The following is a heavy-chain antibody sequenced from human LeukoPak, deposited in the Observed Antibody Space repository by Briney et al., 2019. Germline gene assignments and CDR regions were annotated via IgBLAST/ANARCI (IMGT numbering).Heavy chain of an antibody. D-gene: IGHD3-10*01. V-gene: IGHV3-11*06. CDR1: GFTFSDYY. CDR2: ISSSSSYT. J-gene: IGHJ4*02. Sequence: PGGSLRLSCAASGFTFSDYYMSWIRQAPGKGLEWVSYISSSSSYTNYADSVKGRFTISRDNSKNTLYLQMGSLRAEDMAVYYCARDLSGGGLDYWGQGTLVTVSS. CDR3: ARDLSGGGLDY.